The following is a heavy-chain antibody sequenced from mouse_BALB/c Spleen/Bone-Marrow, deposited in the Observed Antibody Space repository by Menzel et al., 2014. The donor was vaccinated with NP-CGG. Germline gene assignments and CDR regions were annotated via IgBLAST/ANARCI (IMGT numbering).Heavy chain of an antibody. J-gene: IGHJ3*01. CDR2: ILPGSGTT. CDR1: GYTFSSYW. Sequence: QVHLQQPGAELMKPGASVKISCKATGYTFSSYWIEWVKQRPGHGLEWVGEILPGSGTTNFNEKFKGKATFTADTSSNTAYTQLSSLTSEDSAVYYCARSPYWGQGTLVTVSA. CDR3: ARSPY. V-gene: IGHV1-9*01.